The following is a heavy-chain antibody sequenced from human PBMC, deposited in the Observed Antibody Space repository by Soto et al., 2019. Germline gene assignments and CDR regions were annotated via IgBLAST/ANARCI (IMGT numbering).Heavy chain of an antibody. D-gene: IGHD3-3*01. CDR3: VKDSFGVLPGNPLDF. V-gene: IGHV3-64D*06. Sequence: PGGSLRLSCSASGITFKTYPMHWVGQAPGKGLEYVSSISKGGDKTYYADSVRVRFTISRDNSKSTLYLQMSSLRAEDTAMYYCVKDSFGVLPGNPLDFWGQGTLVTVSS. CDR1: GITFKTYP. J-gene: IGHJ4*02. CDR2: ISKGGDKT.